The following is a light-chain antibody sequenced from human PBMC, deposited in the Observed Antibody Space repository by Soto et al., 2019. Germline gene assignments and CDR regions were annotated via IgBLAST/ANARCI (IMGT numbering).Light chain of an antibody. J-gene: IGLJ2*01. CDR2: DVS. Sequence: QSALTQPASVSGSPGQSITISCTGTSSDVGGYNYVSWYQQHPGKAPKLMIYDVSNRPSGVSNRFSGSKSGNTASLTISGXXXXXXXXXYCSSYTSSSTLEVVFGGGTKVTVL. V-gene: IGLV2-14*01. CDR1: SSDVGGYNY. CDR3: SSYTSSSTLEVV.